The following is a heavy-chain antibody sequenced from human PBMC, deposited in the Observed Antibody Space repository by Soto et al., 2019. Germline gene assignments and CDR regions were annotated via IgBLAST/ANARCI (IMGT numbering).Heavy chain of an antibody. V-gene: IGHV4-34*01. Sequence: SETLSLTCAVYGGSLSGYFWSWVRQPPGKGLEWIGEINHSGSTNYNPSLKSRVTISVDTSKNQFSLKLSSVTAADTAVYYCARAGGSGTLYYFDYWGQGTLVTVSS. CDR1: GGSLSGYF. CDR3: ARAGGSGTLYYFDY. J-gene: IGHJ4*02. CDR2: INHSGST. D-gene: IGHD3-10*01.